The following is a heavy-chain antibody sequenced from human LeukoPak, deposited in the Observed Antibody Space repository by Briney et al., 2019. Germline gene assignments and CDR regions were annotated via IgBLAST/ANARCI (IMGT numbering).Heavy chain of an antibody. J-gene: IGHJ5*02. Sequence: PSETLSLTCTVSGGSISSYYWSWIRQPAGKGLEWIGRIYTSGSTNYNPSLKSRVTMSVDTSKNQFSLKLSSVTAADTAVYYYAREIAVAGRANWFDPWGQGTLVTVSS. CDR1: GGSISSYY. V-gene: IGHV4-4*07. CDR2: IYTSGST. D-gene: IGHD6-19*01. CDR3: AREIAVAGRANWFDP.